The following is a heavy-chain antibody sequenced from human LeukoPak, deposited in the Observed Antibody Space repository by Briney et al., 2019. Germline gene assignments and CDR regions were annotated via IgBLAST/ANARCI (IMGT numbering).Heavy chain of an antibody. J-gene: IGHJ4*02. Sequence: ASVKVSCKASGYTFTSYYMHWVRQAPEQGLEWMGIINPSGGSTSYAQKFQGRVTMTRDTSTSTAYMELRSLRSDDTAVYYCARDRNYYGSGSYLYTPSFDYWGQGTLVTVSS. V-gene: IGHV1-46*01. CDR3: ARDRNYYGSGSYLYTPSFDY. CDR1: GYTFTSYY. CDR2: INPSGGST. D-gene: IGHD3-10*01.